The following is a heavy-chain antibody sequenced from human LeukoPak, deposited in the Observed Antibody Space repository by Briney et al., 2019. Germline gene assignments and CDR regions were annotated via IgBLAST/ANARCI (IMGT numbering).Heavy chain of an antibody. CDR1: GGSISSYY. Sequence: SETLSLTCTVSGGSISSYYWSWIRQPPGKGVEWIGYISYSGSTNYNPSLKSRVTISIDTSKNQFSLKLRSVTAADTAIYYCARQGYDILTGYIDAFDIWGQGTMVTVSS. V-gene: IGHV4-59*08. CDR3: ARQGYDILTGYIDAFDI. J-gene: IGHJ3*02. CDR2: ISYSGST. D-gene: IGHD3-9*01.